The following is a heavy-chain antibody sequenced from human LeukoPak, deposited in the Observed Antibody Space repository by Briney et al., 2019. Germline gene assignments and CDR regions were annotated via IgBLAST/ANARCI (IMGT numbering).Heavy chain of an antibody. V-gene: IGHV3-23*01. D-gene: IGHD3-22*01. CDR1: GFSFSNYA. CDR2: ICGNGGSL. Sequence: GGSLRLSCAASGFSFSNYAMSWVRQAPGEGLEWVSAICGNGGSLYYADSVKGRFTLSRDNSKSALYLQVNSLRAEDTAVYYCAKRDAYDSSGFSPLFDYWGQGTLVTVSS. J-gene: IGHJ4*02. CDR3: AKRDAYDSSGFSPLFDY.